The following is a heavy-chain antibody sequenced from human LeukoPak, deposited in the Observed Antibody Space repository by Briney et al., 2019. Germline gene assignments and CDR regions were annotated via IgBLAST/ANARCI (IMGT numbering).Heavy chain of an antibody. Sequence: QPGGSLRLSCAASGFTFSTYRMNWVRQAPGRGLEWVSYISSTGKTIFYADSVRGRFTISRDNAKSSLYLQMNSLRAEDTAVYYCAKSGGDYGFDYWGQGTLVTVSS. CDR1: GFTFSTYR. CDR3: AKSGGDYGFDY. CDR2: ISSTGKTI. D-gene: IGHD4-17*01. V-gene: IGHV3-48*04. J-gene: IGHJ4*02.